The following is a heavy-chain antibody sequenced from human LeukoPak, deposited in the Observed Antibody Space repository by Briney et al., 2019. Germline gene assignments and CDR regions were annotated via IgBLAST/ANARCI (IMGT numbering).Heavy chain of an antibody. CDR1: GFTFSRYG. D-gene: IGHD3-10*01. J-gene: IGHJ4*02. Sequence: GGSLRLSCAASGFTFSRYGMHSVRQAPGKGLEWEAVIWYDGSKKYYADSVKGRFTISRDNSKNTLYLQIISLRAEDTAVYYCARGFGELSLGFDYWGQGTLATVSS. CDR2: IWYDGSKK. CDR3: ARGFGELSLGFDY. V-gene: IGHV3-33*01.